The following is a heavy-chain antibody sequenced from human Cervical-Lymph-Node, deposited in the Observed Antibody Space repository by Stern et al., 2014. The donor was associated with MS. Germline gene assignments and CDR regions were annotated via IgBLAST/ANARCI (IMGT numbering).Heavy chain of an antibody. CDR3: MRQRIERLVGYYYYGMDV. V-gene: IGHV4-39*01. J-gene: IGHJ6*02. CDR2: IYHSGGT. CDR1: GGSLSSSSYY. Sequence: VQLVESGPGLVKPSETLSLTCTVSGGSLSSSSYYWGWIRQPPGKGLDWIGNIYHSGGTYYNPSLKSRVTISVDTSKNQFPLRLSSMTAADTAVYYCMRQRIERLVGYYYYGMDVWGQGTTVTVSS. D-gene: IGHD6-6*01.